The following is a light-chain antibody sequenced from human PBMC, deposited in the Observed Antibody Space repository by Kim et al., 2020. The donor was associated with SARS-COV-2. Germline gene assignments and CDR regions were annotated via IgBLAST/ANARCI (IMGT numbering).Light chain of an antibody. Sequence: SPGERATLSCRSSQSVSSYLAWYQQKPGQATRLLIYDASNRATVIPARFSGSGSGTAFTLIISSLEPEDFAVYYCQQRSNWPTITFGQGTRLEI. CDR3: QQRSNWPTIT. CDR2: DAS. J-gene: IGKJ5*01. CDR1: QSVSSY. V-gene: IGKV3-11*01.